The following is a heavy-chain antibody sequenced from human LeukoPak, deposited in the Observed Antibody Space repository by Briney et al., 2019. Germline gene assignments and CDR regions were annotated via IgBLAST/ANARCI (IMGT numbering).Heavy chain of an antibody. CDR3: AKGAGGSIAAAGTDFDY. CDR1: GFTFANYA. D-gene: IGHD6-13*01. J-gene: IGHJ4*02. Sequence: QRGGSLRLSCAASGFTFANYAMNRARQAPGEGVGRGSTFRDSGGSTYYADSVTGRCSISRDNSKNTLDLQMSGLRDEDTAMYYCAKGAGGSIAAAGTDFDYWGQGTLVTVSS. V-gene: IGHV3-23*01. CDR2: FRDSGGST.